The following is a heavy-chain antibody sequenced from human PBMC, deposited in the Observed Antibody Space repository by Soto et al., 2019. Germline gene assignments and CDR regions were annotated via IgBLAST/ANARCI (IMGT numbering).Heavy chain of an antibody. V-gene: IGHV3-30*18. J-gene: IGHJ4*02. CDR3: AKDLYYYDSSGYYCDY. CDR2: ISYDGSNK. Sequence: QVQLVESGGGVVQPGRSLRLSCAASGFTFSSYGMHWVRQAPGKGLEWVAVISYDGSNKYYADSVKGRFTISRDNSKNTLYLQMNSLRAEDMAVYYCAKDLYYYDSSGYYCDYWGQGTLVTVSS. CDR1: GFTFSSYG. D-gene: IGHD3-22*01.